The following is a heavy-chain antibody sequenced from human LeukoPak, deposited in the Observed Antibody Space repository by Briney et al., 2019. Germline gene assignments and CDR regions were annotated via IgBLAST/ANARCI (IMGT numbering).Heavy chain of an antibody. V-gene: IGHV3-74*01. CDR1: GFTFSRYW. CDR3: ARVGYDGGAYSLFDY. J-gene: IGHJ4*02. D-gene: IGHD3-22*01. CDR2: IDSDGSST. Sequence: PGGSLRLSCAASGFTFSRYWMHWVRQAPGKGLVWVSRIDSDGSSTTYANSVKGRFTISRDNAKNTLYLQMNSLKADDTTVYYCARVGYDGGAYSLFDYWGQGTLVTVSS.